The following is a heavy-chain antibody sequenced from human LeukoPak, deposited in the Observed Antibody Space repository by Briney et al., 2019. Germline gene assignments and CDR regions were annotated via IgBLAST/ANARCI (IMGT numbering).Heavy chain of an antibody. V-gene: IGHV3-66*01. Sequence: GGSLRLSCTVSGIDVSSNYISWVRQAPGKGPEWVSVTYVSGNTYYADSVKGRFIVSRDNSKNTLYLEMNSLRVEDTGVYYCAREVGAWGQGTLVTVSS. CDR1: GIDVSSNY. J-gene: IGHJ5*02. D-gene: IGHD1-26*01. CDR2: TYVSGNT. CDR3: AREVGA.